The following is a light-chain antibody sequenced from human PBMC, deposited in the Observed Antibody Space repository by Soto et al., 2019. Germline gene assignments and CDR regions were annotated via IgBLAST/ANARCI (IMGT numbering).Light chain of an antibody. J-gene: IGKJ2*01. CDR2: GAS. V-gene: IGKV3-15*01. Sequence: EIVMTQSPATLSVSPGERATLSCRASQSVSGKLAWYQQKPGQAPRLLIYGASTRATGVPARFSGSGSGTEFTLTISSLQSEDFAVYYCQQYSKWYTFGQGTKLEIK. CDR1: QSVSGK. CDR3: QQYSKWYT.